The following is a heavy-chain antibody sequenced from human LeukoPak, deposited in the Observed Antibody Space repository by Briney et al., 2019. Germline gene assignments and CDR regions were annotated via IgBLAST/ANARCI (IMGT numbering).Heavy chain of an antibody. V-gene: IGHV4-31*03. CDR3: AREVVSVEGAGYYFDS. D-gene: IGHD1-26*01. Sequence: PSETLSLTCTVSGGSISSSDYYWTWIRQHPGKGLEWIGYIYYSGSTSYSPSLKSRVTISVDTSKNQFSLKLTSVTAADTAVYKCAREVVSVEGAGYYFDSWGQGILVTVSS. CDR1: GGSISSSDYY. J-gene: IGHJ4*02. CDR2: IYYSGST.